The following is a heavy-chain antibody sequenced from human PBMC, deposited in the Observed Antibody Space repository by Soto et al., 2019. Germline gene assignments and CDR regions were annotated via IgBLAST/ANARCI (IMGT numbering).Heavy chain of an antibody. V-gene: IGHV6-1*01. CDR1: GDSVSSNSAA. CDR2: TYYRSKWYN. CDR3: ARDRQQLVSGYYYYGMDV. D-gene: IGHD6-13*01. Sequence: LSLTCAISGDSVSSNSAAWNWIRQSPSRGLEWLGRTYYRSKWYNDYAVSVKSRITINPDTSKNQFSLQLNSVTPEDTAVYYCARDRQQLVSGYYYYGMDVWGQGTTVTVSS. J-gene: IGHJ6*02.